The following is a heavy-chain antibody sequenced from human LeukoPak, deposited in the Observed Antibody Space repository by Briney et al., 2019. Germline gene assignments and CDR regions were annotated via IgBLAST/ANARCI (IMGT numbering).Heavy chain of an antibody. CDR1: GFTFSSYS. CDR3: ARAAGGSLYLN. J-gene: IGHJ4*02. CDR2: ISSSSSTI. V-gene: IGHV3-48*01. Sequence: PGGSLRLSCAASGFTFSSYSMNWVRQAPGKGLEWVSYISSSSSTIYYADSVKGRFTISRDNAKNSLYLQMNSLRAEDTAVYYCARAAGGSLYLNWGQGTLVTVSS. D-gene: IGHD3-10*01.